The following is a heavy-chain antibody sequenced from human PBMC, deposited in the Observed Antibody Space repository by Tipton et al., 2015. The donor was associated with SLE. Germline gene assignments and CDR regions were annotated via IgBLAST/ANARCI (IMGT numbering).Heavy chain of an antibody. CDR1: GGSFSGYY. Sequence: GLVKPSETLSLTCAVYGGSFSGYYWSWIRQPPGKGLEWIGEINHSGSTNYNPSLRSRVTISVDTSKNQFSLKLSSVTAADTAVYYCARGDSSSWYGWGQGTLVIVSS. J-gene: IGHJ4*02. D-gene: IGHD6-13*01. V-gene: IGHV4-34*01. CDR3: ARGDSSSWYG. CDR2: INHSGST.